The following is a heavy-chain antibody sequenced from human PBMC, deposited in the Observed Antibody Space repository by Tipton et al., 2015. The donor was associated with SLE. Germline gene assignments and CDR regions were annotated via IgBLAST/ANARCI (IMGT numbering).Heavy chain of an antibody. CDR3: ARTSYGSGSYQH. V-gene: IGHV4-39*07. CDR2: IYYSGST. J-gene: IGHJ4*02. Sequence: TLSLTCTVSGDPISSSSYYWGWIRQPPGKGLEWIGSIYYSGSTYYNPSLKSRVTISVDTSKNQLSLKLSSVTAADTAVYYCARTSYGSGSYQHWGQGTLVIVSS. CDR1: GDPISSSSYY. D-gene: IGHD3-10*01.